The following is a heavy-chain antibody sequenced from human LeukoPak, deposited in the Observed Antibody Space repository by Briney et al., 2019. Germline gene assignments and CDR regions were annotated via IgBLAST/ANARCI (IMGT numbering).Heavy chain of an antibody. V-gene: IGHV3-30*02. CDR3: AKVPIVVVPAAHLDY. Sequence: GGSLRLSCAASGFTFSSYGMHWVRQAPGKGLEWVAFIRYDGSNKYYADSVKGRFTISRDNSKNTLYLQMNSLRAEDTAVYYCAKVPIVVVPAAHLDYWGQGTLVTVSS. CDR2: IRYDGSNK. J-gene: IGHJ4*02. D-gene: IGHD2-2*01. CDR1: GFTFSSYG.